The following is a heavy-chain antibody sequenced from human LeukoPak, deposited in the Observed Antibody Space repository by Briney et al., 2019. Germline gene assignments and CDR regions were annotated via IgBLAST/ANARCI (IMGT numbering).Heavy chain of an antibody. D-gene: IGHD2-15*01. Sequence: SVKVSCKASGGTFSRYAINWVRQAPGQGLEWMGGIIPIFGTANYAQKFQGRVTITADETTSTAYMELSSLRSEDTAVYYCARSRGSCYSCGDYWGQGTLVTVSS. CDR1: GGTFSRYA. J-gene: IGHJ4*02. V-gene: IGHV1-69*13. CDR2: IIPIFGTA. CDR3: ARSRGSCYSCGDY.